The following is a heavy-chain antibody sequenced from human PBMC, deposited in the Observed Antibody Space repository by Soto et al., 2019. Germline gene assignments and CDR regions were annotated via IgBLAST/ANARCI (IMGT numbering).Heavy chain of an antibody. CDR3: AREKSGYYYDSSGYPNYYYGMDV. V-gene: IGHV1-69*13. J-gene: IGHJ6*02. D-gene: IGHD3-22*01. CDR1: GGTFSSYA. Sequence: SSVNVSCKASGGTFSSYAISWVRQAPGQGLEWMGGIIPIFGTANYAQKFQGRVTITSDESTSTAYMELSSLRSEDTAVYYCAREKSGYYYDSSGYPNYYYGMDVWGQGTTVTVSS. CDR2: IIPIFGTA.